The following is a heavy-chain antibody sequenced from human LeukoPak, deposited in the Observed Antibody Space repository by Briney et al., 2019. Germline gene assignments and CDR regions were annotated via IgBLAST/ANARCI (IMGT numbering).Heavy chain of an antibody. J-gene: IGHJ3*02. CDR2: INQDGSDK. D-gene: IGHD2-2*01. CDR3: ARVNPQRPDCSSTSCFVDAFDI. V-gene: IGHV3-7*01. Sequence: GRSLRLSCAASGFTFSSYAMHWVRQAPGKGLEWVATINQDGSDKYYVDSVKGRFTISRDYPKNSLYLQMNSLRAEDTAVYYCARVNPQRPDCSSTSCFVDAFDIWGQGTMVTVSS. CDR1: GFTFSSYA.